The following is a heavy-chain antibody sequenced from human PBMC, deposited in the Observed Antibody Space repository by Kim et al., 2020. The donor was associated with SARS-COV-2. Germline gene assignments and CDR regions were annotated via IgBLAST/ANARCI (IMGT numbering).Heavy chain of an antibody. CDR3: ARSVYSSSPYYFDY. CDR1: GGSISSSSYY. Sequence: SETLSLTCTVSGGSISSSSYYWGWIRQPPGKGLEWIGSIYYSGSTYYNPSLKSRVTISVDTSKNQFSLKLSSVTAADTAVYYCARSVYSSSPYYFDYWGQGTLVTVSS. CDR2: IYYSGST. J-gene: IGHJ4*02. D-gene: IGHD6-6*01. V-gene: IGHV4-39*07.